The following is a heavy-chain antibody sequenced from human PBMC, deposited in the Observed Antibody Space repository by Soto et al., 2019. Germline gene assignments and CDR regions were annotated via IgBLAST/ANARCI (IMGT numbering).Heavy chain of an antibody. CDR3: ARAYGSSRGNWFDP. CDR1: GGTFSSYT. CDR2: IIPILGIA. J-gene: IGHJ5*02. V-gene: IGHV1-69*02. D-gene: IGHD6-19*01. Sequence: QVQLVQSGAEVKKPGSSVKVSCKASGGTFSSYTISWVRQAPGQGLEWMGRIIPILGIANYAQKFQGRVTITADKSTSTAYMELSSLRSEDTAGYYCARAYGSSRGNWFDPWGQGTLVTVSS.